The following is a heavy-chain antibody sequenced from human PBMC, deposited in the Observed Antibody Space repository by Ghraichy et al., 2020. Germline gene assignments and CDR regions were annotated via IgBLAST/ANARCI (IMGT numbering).Heavy chain of an antibody. CDR1: GFTFSTYS. CDR3: ARGDSGYNWTDYYYYGMDV. J-gene: IGHJ6*02. Sequence: GGSLRLSCAASGFTFSTYSMDWVRQAPGKGLEWVSYISSSTTTIYYADSVKGRFTISRDNAKNSLYLQMNSLRAEDTAVYYCARGDSGYNWTDYYYYGMDVWGQGTTVTVSS. V-gene: IGHV3-48*04. D-gene: IGHD5-12*01. CDR2: ISSSTTTI.